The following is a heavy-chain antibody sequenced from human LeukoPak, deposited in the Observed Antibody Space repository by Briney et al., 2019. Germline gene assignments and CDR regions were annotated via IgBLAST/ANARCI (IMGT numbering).Heavy chain of an antibody. Sequence: SETLSLTCAVYGGSFSGYYWTWVRQPPGKGLEWIGEISHKRATNYNPSLKSRVAISLDTSKNQFSLKLSSVTAADTAVYYCARGPHFYGSGSYEYSYYYYYYGMDVWGKGTAVTVSS. CDR2: ISHKRAT. J-gene: IGHJ6*04. D-gene: IGHD3-10*01. V-gene: IGHV4-34*01. CDR3: ARGPHFYGSGSYEYSYYYYYYGMDV. CDR1: GGSFSGYY.